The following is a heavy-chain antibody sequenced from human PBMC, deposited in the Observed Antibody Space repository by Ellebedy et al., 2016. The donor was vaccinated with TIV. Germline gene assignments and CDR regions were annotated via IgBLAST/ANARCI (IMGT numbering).Heavy chain of an antibody. Sequence: PGGSLRLSCVGSGFSFSTYATAWVRQTPGKGLEWVADIKQDGTEKHYVDSVKGRFTISRDIAKNSLYLQMNSLRDEDTAVYYCAKPYDGDSYVPWDWGQGTLVTVSS. CDR3: AKPYDGDSYVPWD. CDR2: IKQDGTEK. CDR1: GFSFSTYA. D-gene: IGHD2-21*02. V-gene: IGHV3-7*01. J-gene: IGHJ4*02.